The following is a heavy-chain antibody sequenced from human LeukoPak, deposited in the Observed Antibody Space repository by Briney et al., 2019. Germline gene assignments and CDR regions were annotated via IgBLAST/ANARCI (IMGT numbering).Heavy chain of an antibody. Sequence: PSETLSLTCTVSGGSISSYYWRWIRQPPGKGLEWIGYIYYSGSTNYNPSLKSRVTISVDTSKNQFSLKLSSVTAADTAVYYCARATRAAANAFDIWGQGTMVTVSS. CDR3: ARATRAAANAFDI. V-gene: IGHV4-59*01. J-gene: IGHJ3*02. D-gene: IGHD6-13*01. CDR1: GGSISSYY. CDR2: IYYSGST.